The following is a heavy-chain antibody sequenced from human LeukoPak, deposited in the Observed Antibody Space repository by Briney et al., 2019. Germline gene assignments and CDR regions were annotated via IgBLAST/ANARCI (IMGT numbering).Heavy chain of an antibody. J-gene: IGHJ4*02. D-gene: IGHD3-10*01. V-gene: IGHV3-7*01. CDR1: GFNFGGKW. Sequence: GGSLRLSCAASGFNFGGKWMSWVRQRPGKGLEWVASINEDGSERYYVDSVKGRFTISRDNAKNSLYLQMNSLRAEDTAVYYCARTMVRGVILYDYWGQGTLVTVSS. CDR2: INEDGSER. CDR3: ARTMVRGVILYDY.